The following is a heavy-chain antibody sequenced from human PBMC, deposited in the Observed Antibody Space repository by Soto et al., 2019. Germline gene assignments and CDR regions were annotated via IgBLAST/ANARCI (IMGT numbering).Heavy chain of an antibody. V-gene: IGHV2-5*02. CDR2: IYWDDDK. J-gene: IGHJ5*02. CDR1: GFSLSTSGVG. CDR3: AHRGSENWFDP. Sequence: GSGPTLVNPTQTLTLTCTFSGFSLSTSGVGVGWIRQPPGKALEWLALIYWDDDKRYSPSLKSRLTITKDTSKNQVVLTMINMDPVDTATYYCAHRGSENWFDPWGQGTLVTVSS.